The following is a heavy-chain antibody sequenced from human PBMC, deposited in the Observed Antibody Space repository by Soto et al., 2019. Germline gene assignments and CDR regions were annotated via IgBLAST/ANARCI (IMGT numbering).Heavy chain of an antibody. CDR1: GGTFSSYA. J-gene: IGHJ5*02. CDR2: IIPIFGTA. D-gene: IGHD6-19*01. CDR3: AKDNLAPYSSGWEIRFDP. Sequence: GASVKVSCKACGGTFSSYAISWVRQAPGQGLEWMGGIIPIFGTANYAQKFQGRVTITADESTSTAYMELSSLRAEDTAVYYCAKDNLAPYSSGWEIRFDPWGQGTLVTVSS. V-gene: IGHV1-69*13.